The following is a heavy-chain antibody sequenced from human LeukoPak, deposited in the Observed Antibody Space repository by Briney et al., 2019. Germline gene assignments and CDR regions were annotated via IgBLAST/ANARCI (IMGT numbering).Heavy chain of an antibody. CDR1: GFTVSSNY. CDR3: ARHGSMTLIRGRLRYYYMDV. CDR2: IYSGDST. J-gene: IGHJ6*03. D-gene: IGHD3-10*01. V-gene: IGHV3-53*01. Sequence: PGGSLRLSCAASGFTVSSNYMSWVRQAPGKGLEWVSVIYSGDSTYYADSVKGRFTISRDNSMNTLYLQMNSLRAEDTAVYYCARHGSMTLIRGRLRYYYMDVWGKGTTVTISS.